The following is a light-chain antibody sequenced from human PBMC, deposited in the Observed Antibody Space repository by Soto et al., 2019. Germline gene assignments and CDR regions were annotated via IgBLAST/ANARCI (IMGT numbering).Light chain of an antibody. CDR3: QQYYNYPWT. CDR1: QSISNR. V-gene: IGKV1-5*01. CDR2: DAS. J-gene: IGKJ1*01. Sequence: DIQMTQSPFTLSASVGDRVTITCRASQSISNRLAWHQQKPGKAPKVLIYDASNLKSGVPSGFSGSGSGTEFTLTISSLQPDDFATYYCQQYYNYPWTFGQGTKVEIK.